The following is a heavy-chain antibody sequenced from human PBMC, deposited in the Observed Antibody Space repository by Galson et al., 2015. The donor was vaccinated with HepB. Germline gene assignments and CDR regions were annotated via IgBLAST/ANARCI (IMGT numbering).Heavy chain of an antibody. CDR2: IDPSDSST. Sequence: QSGAEVKKPGESLRISCKGSGYSFTNYWITWVRQMPGKGLQWMGRIDPSDSSTKYSPSFQGHVTISADKSISTAYLQWNSLEASDTAMYFCARGHSTGYRGVLGSWGQGTLVTVSS. J-gene: IGHJ4*02. D-gene: IGHD3-22*01. CDR3: ARGHSTGYRGVLGS. V-gene: IGHV5-10-1*01. CDR1: GYSFTNYW.